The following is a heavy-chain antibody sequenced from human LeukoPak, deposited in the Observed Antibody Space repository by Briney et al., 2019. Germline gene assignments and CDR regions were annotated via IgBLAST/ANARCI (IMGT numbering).Heavy chain of an antibody. Sequence: ASVKVSCKASTYIFFTHGITWVRQAPGQGLEWMGWTSGYNGNTNYAQKLQDRVTMTIDTSTNTAYLELRSLRSDDTAVYYCARQVDKTMALPDFWGRGTLVTVSS. D-gene: IGHD4/OR15-4a*01. V-gene: IGHV1-18*04. CDR2: TSGYNGNT. CDR3: ARQVDKTMALPDF. CDR1: TYIFFTHG. J-gene: IGHJ4*02.